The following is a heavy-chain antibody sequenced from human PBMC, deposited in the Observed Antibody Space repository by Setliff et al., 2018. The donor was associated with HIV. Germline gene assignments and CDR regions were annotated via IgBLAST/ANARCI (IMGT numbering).Heavy chain of an antibody. CDR2: IYHSGST. CDR3: ARVKIVGFSGLFFDP. Sequence: SETLSLTCTVSGGSISSYYWGWIRQTPGKELEWIGNIYHSGSTNYNPSLKSRVTISVDTSKNQFSLKLSSVTAADTATYFCARVKIVGFSGLFFDPWGQGTPVTVSS. J-gene: IGHJ5*02. D-gene: IGHD1-26*01. V-gene: IGHV4-59*08. CDR1: GGSISSYY.